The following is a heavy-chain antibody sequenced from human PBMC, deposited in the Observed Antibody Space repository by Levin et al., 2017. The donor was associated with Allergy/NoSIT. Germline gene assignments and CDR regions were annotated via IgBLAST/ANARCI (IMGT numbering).Heavy chain of an antibody. J-gene: IGHJ4*02. CDR1: GFTFSNYA. Sequence: ETLSLTCAASGFTFSNYAMSWVRQAPGEGLEWVSAIRNSGTDTYYADSVRGRFSISRDNSKDTLYLQMNSLRADDTAVYYCAKVLTSGSYYYFDFWGQGTLVTVSS. CDR2: IRNSGTDT. CDR3: AKVLTSGSYYYFDF. D-gene: IGHD3-22*01. V-gene: IGHV3-23*01.